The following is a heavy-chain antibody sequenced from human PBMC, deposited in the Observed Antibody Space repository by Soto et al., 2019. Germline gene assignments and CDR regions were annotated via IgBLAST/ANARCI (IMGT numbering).Heavy chain of an antibody. CDR2: INHSGST. CDR1: GGSFSGYY. V-gene: IGHV4-34*01. Sequence: SETLSLTCAVYGGSFSGYYWSWIRQPPGKGLEWIGEINHSGSTNYNPSLKSRVTISVDTSKNQFSLKLSSVTAADTAVYYCARARGSVVVVPAAQGESGSAEYFQHWGQGTLVTVSS. CDR3: ARARGSVVVVPAAQGESGSAEYFQH. D-gene: IGHD2-2*01. J-gene: IGHJ1*01.